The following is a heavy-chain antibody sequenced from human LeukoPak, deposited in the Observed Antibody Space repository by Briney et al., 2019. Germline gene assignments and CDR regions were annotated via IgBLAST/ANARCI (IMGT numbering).Heavy chain of an antibody. CDR1: GASISSYY. D-gene: IGHD3-10*01. Sequence: SETLSLTCTVSGASISSYYYNWIRQTAGGGLEWIGRLYISGSTDYNPSLKSRVTISVDTSNNQFSLKLNSVTAADTAVYYCARGGRGLGFWGQGTLVTVSS. J-gene: IGHJ4*02. CDR2: LYISGST. V-gene: IGHV4-4*07. CDR3: ARGGRGLGF.